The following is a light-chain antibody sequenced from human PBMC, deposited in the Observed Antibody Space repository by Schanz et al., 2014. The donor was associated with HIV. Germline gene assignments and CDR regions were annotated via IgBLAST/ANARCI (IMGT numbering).Light chain of an antibody. CDR1: QSVLYSSNNKDY. Sequence: DIVLTQSPDSLAVSLGERATINCKSSQSVLYSSNNKDYLAWYQQKPGQPPKLLIYWASTREPGVPDRFSGSGSGTDFALTISSLQAEDVAVYYCQQYYSTPPPWTFGQGTKVEIK. CDR2: WAS. J-gene: IGKJ1*01. V-gene: IGKV4-1*01. CDR3: QQYYSTPPPWT.